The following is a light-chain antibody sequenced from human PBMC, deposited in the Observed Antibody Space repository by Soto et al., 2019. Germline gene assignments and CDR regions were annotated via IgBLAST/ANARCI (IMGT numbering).Light chain of an antibody. J-gene: IGLJ3*02. CDR3: SSFTSTSTQV. CDR1: SSDIGGYNY. V-gene: IGLV2-14*03. CDR2: EVY. Sequence: QSVLTQPASVSGSLGQSITISCTGTSSDIGGYNYVSWYQQHPGKVPRLMIFEVYNRPSGVSNRFSGSKSANTASLTISGLQADDEADYYCSSFTSTSTQVFGGGTKLTVL.